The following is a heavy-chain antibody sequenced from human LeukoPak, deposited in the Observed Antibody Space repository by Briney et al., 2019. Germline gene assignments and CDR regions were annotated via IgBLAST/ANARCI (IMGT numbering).Heavy chain of an antibody. CDR1: GFTFSSYA. V-gene: IGHV3-23*01. J-gene: IGHJ5*02. D-gene: IGHD2-21*02. CDR3: AKLGGPVVTTWDWFDP. CDR2: ISGSGGST. Sequence: QSGGSLRLSCAASGFTFSSYAMSWVRQAPGKGLEWVSAISGSGGSTYYADSVKGRFTISRDNSKNTLYLQMNSLRAEDTAVYYCAKLGGPVVTTWDWFDPWGQGTLVTVSS.